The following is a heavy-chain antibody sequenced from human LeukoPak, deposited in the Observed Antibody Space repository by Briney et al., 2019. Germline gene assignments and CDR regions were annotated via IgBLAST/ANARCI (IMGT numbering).Heavy chain of an antibody. CDR1: GFTFSNYW. CDR2: IKTDGSDK. V-gene: IGHV3-7*03. Sequence: GGSLRLSCAASGFTFSNYWMSWVRQAPGKGPEWVGDIKTDGSDKYYVGSVKGRFTISRDNAKNSLYLQMNNLRAEDTAVYYCARDSLIQYGSGSYWGFDYWGQGILVTVSS. D-gene: IGHD3-10*01. CDR3: ARDSLIQYGSGSYWGFDY. J-gene: IGHJ4*02.